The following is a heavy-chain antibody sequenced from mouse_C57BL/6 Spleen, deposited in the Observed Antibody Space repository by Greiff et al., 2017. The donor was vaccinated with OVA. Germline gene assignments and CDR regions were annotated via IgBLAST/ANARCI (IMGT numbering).Heavy chain of an antibody. CDR2: ISSGSSTI. Sequence: EVNVVESGGGLVKPGGSLKLSCAASGFTFSDYGMHWVRQAPEKGLEWVAYISSGSSTIYYADTVKGRFTLSRDNAKNTLFLQLTSLRSDETAMYYCARKGLRGGYYFDYWGQGTTLTVSS. D-gene: IGHD2-4*01. J-gene: IGHJ2*01. CDR3: ARKGLRGGYYFDY. CDR1: GFTFSDYG. V-gene: IGHV5-17*01.